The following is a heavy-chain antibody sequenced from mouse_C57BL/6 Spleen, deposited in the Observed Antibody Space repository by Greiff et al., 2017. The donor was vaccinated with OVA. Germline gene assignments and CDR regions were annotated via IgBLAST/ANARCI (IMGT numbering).Heavy chain of an antibody. CDR2: IDPSDSYT. CDR1: GYTFTSYW. CDR3: ARKKNYGNYGAMDY. D-gene: IGHD2-1*01. Sequence: QVQLQQSGAELVKPGASVKLSCKASGYTFTSYWMQWVKQRPGQGLEWIGEIDPSDSYTNYNQKFKGKATLTVDTSSSTAYMQLSSLTSGDSAVYYCARKKNYGNYGAMDYWGQGTSVTVSS. V-gene: IGHV1-50*01. J-gene: IGHJ4*01.